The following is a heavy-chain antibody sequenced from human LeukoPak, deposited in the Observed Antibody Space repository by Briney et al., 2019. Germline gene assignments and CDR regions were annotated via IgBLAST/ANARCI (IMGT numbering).Heavy chain of an antibody. V-gene: IGHV3-21*01. CDR3: ARDDYGGMDV. D-gene: IGHD4-23*01. J-gene: IGHJ6*04. CDR2: ISSSSSYI. CDR1: RFTFSSYS. Sequence: GGSLRLSCAASRFTFSSYSMNWVRQAPGKGLEWVSSISSSSSYIYYADSAKGRFTISRDNAKNSLYLQMNSLRAEDTAVYYCARDDYGGMDVWGKGTTVTVSS.